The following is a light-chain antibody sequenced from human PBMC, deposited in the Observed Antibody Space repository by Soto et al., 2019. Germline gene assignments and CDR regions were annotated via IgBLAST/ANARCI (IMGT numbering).Light chain of an antibody. CDR1: QSINIW. J-gene: IGKJ1*01. CDR3: LQDHDDSWT. Sequence: DIHMTHSPSTLSAYVGDRVTITCRASQSINIWLAWYQQKPGKAPKLLIYAASSLQSGVPSRFRGSRSGTEFTLTVSSLQPEDFATYYCLQDHDDSWTFGQGTKVDIK. CDR2: AAS. V-gene: IGKV1-5*01.